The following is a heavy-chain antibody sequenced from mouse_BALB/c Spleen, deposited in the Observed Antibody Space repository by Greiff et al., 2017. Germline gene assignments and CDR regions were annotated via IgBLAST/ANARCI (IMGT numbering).Heavy chain of an antibody. CDR1: GFNIKDFY. J-gene: IGHJ2*01. V-gene: IGHV14-4*02. CDR3: NAGGY. Sequence: VQLKESGAELVRSGASVKLSCTASGFNIKDFYMHWVMQGPEQGLEWIGWIDPENGDTEYAPKFQGKATMTADTSSNTAYLQLSSLTSEDTAVYYCNAGGYWGQGTTLTVSS. CDR2: IDPENGDT.